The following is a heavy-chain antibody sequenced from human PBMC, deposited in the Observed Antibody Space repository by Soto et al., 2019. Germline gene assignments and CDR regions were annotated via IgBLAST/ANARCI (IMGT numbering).Heavy chain of an antibody. CDR1: GGSFSGYY. Sequence: KASETLSLTCAVYGGSFSGYYWSWIRQPPGKGLEWIGEINHSGSTNYNPSLKSRVTISVDTSKNQFSLKLSSVTAADTAVYYCARGRWYIMITFGGVFDPWGQGTLVTVSS. J-gene: IGHJ5*02. CDR3: ARGRWYIMITFGGVFDP. V-gene: IGHV4-34*01. D-gene: IGHD3-16*01. CDR2: INHSGST.